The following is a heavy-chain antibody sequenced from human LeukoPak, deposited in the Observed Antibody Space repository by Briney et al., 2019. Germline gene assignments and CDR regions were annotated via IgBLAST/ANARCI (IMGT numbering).Heavy chain of an antibody. D-gene: IGHD2-2*01. J-gene: IGHJ5*02. CDR1: SGSISSGEYY. Sequence: SETLSLTCTVSSGSISSGEYYWSWIRQPPGKGLDWIGYIYYSGSTYYNRSLKSRVTISVDTSKNQFSLKLSSVNAAYTAVYYCARGPAAMKFDPWGQGTLVTVSS. CDR2: IYYSGST. V-gene: IGHV4-30-4*08. CDR3: ARGPAAMKFDP.